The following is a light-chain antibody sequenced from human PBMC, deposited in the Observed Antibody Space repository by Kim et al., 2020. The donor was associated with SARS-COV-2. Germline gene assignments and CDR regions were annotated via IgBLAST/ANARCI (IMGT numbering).Light chain of an antibody. Sequence: RATINCKSSQSGLYSSNNQNHLAWYQQKPGQPPKLLFYWASTREYGVPDRFSGSGSGTDFTLTISSQQAEDVAVYYCQQYYSTPYTFGQGTKLEI. CDR2: WAS. CDR1: QSGLYSSNNQNH. CDR3: QQYYSTPYT. V-gene: IGKV4-1*01. J-gene: IGKJ2*01.